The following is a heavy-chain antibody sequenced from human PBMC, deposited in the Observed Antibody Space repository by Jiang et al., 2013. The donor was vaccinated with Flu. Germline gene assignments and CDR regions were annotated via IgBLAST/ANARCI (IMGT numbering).Heavy chain of an antibody. D-gene: IGHD3-10*01. CDR3: ARGEGGWFGELYRFDY. CDR2: TYYRSKWYN. CDR1: GDSVSSKSAA. Sequence: SQTLSLTCAISGDSVSSKSAAWNWIRQSPSRGLEWLGRTYYRSKWYNDYAVSVKSRITINPDTSKNQFSLQLNSVTPEDTAVYYCARGEGGWFGELYRFDYWGQGTLVTVS. J-gene: IGHJ4*02. V-gene: IGHV6-1*01.